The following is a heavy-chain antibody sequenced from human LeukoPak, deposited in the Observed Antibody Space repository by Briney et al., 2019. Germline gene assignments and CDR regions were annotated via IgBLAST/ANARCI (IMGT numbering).Heavy chain of an antibody. J-gene: IGHJ4*02. V-gene: IGHV3-7*04. CDR1: GFTFSSYW. Sequence: PGGSLRLSCAASGFTFSSYWMSWVRQAPGKGLEWVANIKQDGSEKYYVDSVKGRFTISRDNAKNSLYLQMNSLRAEDTAVYYCARGRGTYSSFSYFDYWGQGTLVTVSS. D-gene: IGHD1-26*01. CDR2: IKQDGSEK. CDR3: ARGRGTYSSFSYFDY.